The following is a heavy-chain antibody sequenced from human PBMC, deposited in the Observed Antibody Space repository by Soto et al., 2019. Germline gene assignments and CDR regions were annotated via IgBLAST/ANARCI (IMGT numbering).Heavy chain of an antibody. Sequence: SETLSLTCTVSGGSISSSSYYWGWIRQPPGKGLEWIGSIYYSGSTYYNPSLKSRVTISVDTSKNQFSLKLGSVTAADSAVYYCARHDSSSWSRSRQYYFDYWGQGTLVTVSS. D-gene: IGHD6-13*01. J-gene: IGHJ4*02. CDR2: IYYSGST. V-gene: IGHV4-39*01. CDR3: ARHDSSSWSRSRQYYFDY. CDR1: GGSISSSSYY.